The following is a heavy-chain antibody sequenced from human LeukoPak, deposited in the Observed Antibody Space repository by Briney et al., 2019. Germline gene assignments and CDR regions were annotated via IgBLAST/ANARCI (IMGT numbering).Heavy chain of an antibody. Sequence: GASVKVSCKVSGYTLTELSMHWLRQAPGKGLEWMGGFDPEDGETIYAQKFQGRVTITEDTSTDTAYMELSSPRSEDTAVYYCATDGYGNDYWGQGTLVTVSS. CDR3: ATDGYGNDY. D-gene: IGHD5-12*01. CDR1: GYTLTELS. J-gene: IGHJ4*02. V-gene: IGHV1-24*01. CDR2: FDPEDGET.